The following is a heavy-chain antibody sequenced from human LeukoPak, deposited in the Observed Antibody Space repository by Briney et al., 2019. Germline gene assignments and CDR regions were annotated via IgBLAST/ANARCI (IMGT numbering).Heavy chain of an antibody. D-gene: IGHD3-16*02. CDR3: TTDPDYVWGSYRSTVLEFDY. V-gene: IGHV3-15*01. J-gene: IGHJ4*02. CDR2: IKSKTDGGTT. CDR1: GFTFSNAW. Sequence: PGGSLRLSCAASGFTFSNAWMSWVRQAPGKGLEWVGRIKSKTDGGTTDYAAPVKGRFTISRDDSKNTLYLQMNSLKTEDTAVYYCTTDPDYVWGSYRSTVLEFDYWGQGTLVTVFS.